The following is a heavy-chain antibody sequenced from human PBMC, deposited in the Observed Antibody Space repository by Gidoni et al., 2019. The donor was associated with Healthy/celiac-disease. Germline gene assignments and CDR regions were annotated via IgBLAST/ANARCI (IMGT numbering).Heavy chain of an antibody. CDR3: ARGGVNYYGSGSYYWFDP. J-gene: IGHJ5*02. V-gene: IGHV4-38-2*01. CDR2: IYHSGST. CDR1: GYSISSGYY. Sequence: QVQLQESGPGLVKPSETLSLTCAVSGYSISSGYYWGLIRQPPGKGLEWLGSIYHSGSTYYNPSLKSRVTISVDTSKNQFSLKLSSVTAADTAVYYCARGGVNYYGSGSYYWFDPWGQGTLVTVSS. D-gene: IGHD3-10*01.